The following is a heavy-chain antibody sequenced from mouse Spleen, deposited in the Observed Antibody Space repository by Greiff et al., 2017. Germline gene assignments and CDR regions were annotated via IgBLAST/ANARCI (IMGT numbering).Heavy chain of an antibody. Sequence: EVKVEESGEGLVKPGGTLKLSCAASGFTFSSYAMSWVRQTPEKRLEWVAYISSGGDYIYYADTVKGRFTISRDNARNTLYLQMSSLKSEDTAMYYCTRDRTTGYFDYWGQGTTLTVSS. V-gene: IGHV5-9-1*02. CDR3: TRDRTTGYFDY. J-gene: IGHJ2*01. CDR1: GFTFSSYA. CDR2: ISSGGDYI. D-gene: IGHD1-1*01.